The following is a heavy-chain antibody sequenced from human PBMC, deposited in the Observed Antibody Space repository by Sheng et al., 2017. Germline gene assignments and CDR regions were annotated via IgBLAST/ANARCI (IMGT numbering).Heavy chain of an antibody. Sequence: QVQLVQSGAEVKKPGSSVKVSCKASGGTFSSYAISWVRQAPGQGLEWMGGIIPILGIANYAQKFQGRVTITADKSTSTAYMELSSLRSEDTAVYYCASGPWYSSSWPLRYWGQGTLVTVSS. CDR1: GGTFSSYA. D-gene: IGHD6-13*01. J-gene: IGHJ4*02. CDR3: ASGPWYSSSWPLRY. CDR2: IIPILGIA. V-gene: IGHV1-69*04.